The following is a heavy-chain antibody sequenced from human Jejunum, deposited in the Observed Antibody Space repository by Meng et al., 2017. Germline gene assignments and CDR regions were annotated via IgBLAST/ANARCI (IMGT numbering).Heavy chain of an antibody. V-gene: IGHV4-39*07. J-gene: IGHJ4*02. CDR3: MSGVVMVTGPPEY. D-gene: IGHD2-21*02. Sequence: GSLRLSCTVSGGSIRSSSYCWGWIRQSPGKGLECIGNIYYSGSTYYNTSLGSRVTISLDATKNQFSLKLKYVSAADAAKYYCMSGVVMVTGPPEYWGQGTLVTVSS. CDR1: GGSIRSSSYC. CDR2: IYYSGST.